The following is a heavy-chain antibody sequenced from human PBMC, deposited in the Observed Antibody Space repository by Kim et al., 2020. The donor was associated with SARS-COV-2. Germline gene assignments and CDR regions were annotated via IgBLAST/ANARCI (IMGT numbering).Heavy chain of an antibody. D-gene: IGHD6-6*01. Sequence: GGSLRLSCAASGFTFSTYAMSWVRQAPGKGLEWVSAISGSGGSTYYADSVKGRFTISRDNSRNTLYLQMNSLRVEDTAVYYCAKDGTNPYTSSDYWGQGTLVTVSS. CDR3: AKDGTNPYTSSDY. V-gene: IGHV3-23*01. J-gene: IGHJ4*02. CDR1: GFTFSTYA. CDR2: ISGSGGST.